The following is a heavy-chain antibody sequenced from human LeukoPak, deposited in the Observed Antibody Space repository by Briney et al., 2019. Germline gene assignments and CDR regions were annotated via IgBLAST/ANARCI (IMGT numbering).Heavy chain of an antibody. CDR2: ISAGGGST. CDR1: GFTFSTYD. CDR3: AKGGTYYPFDC. J-gene: IGHJ4*02. V-gene: IGHV3-23*01. D-gene: IGHD1-26*01. Sequence: PGRSLRLSCAASGFTFSTYDMSWVRQAPGKGLEWVSTISAGGGSTYYADSVKGRFTISRDNSKNTLYLQMNYLRGEDTAVYHCAKGGTYYPFDCWGQGTLVTVSS.